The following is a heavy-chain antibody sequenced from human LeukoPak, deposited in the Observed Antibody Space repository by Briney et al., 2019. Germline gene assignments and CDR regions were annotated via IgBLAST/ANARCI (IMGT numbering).Heavy chain of an antibody. D-gene: IGHD2-21*02. Sequence: SQTLSLTCAISGDSVSSNSAAWNWIRQSPSRGLEWPGRTYYRSKWYNDYAVSVKSRITINPDTSKNQFSLQLNSVTPEDTAVYYCARDIEDIVVVTAIQAYYYYGMDVWGQGTTVTVSS. V-gene: IGHV6-1*01. J-gene: IGHJ6*02. CDR2: TYYRSKWYN. CDR3: ARDIEDIVVVTAIQAYYYYGMDV. CDR1: GDSVSSNSAA.